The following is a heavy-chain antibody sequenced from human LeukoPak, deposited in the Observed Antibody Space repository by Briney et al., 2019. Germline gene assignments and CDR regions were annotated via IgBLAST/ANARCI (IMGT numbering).Heavy chain of an antibody. CDR3: ARDLGTYYGGNSERYYYYGMDV. V-gene: IGHV1-58*01. CDR2: VFVGRGET. D-gene: IGHD4-23*01. Sequence: GSSVKVSCMHCGWSFTSSSVQGVGQAPGQRLEWIGWVFVGRGETNYAQKFHGRVTITADKTTSTAYMELSSLRSEDTAVYYCARDLGTYYGGNSERYYYYGMDVWGQGTTVTVSS. CDR1: GWSFTSSS. J-gene: IGHJ6*02.